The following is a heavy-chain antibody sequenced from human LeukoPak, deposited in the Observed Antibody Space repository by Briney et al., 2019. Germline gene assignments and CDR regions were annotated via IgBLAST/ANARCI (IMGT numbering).Heavy chain of an antibody. J-gene: IGHJ4*02. CDR3: ARGYSGYDI. Sequence: SETLSLTCTVSGGSISSSSYYWGWIRQPPGKGLEWIGSIYYSGSTYYNPSLKSRVTISVDTSKNQFSLKLSSVTAADTAVYYCARGYSGYDIWGQGTLVTVSS. V-gene: IGHV4-39*07. CDR2: IYYSGST. CDR1: GGSISSSSYY. D-gene: IGHD5-12*01.